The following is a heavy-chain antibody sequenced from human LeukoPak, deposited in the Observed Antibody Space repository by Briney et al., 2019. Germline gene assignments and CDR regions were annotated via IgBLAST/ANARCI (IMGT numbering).Heavy chain of an antibody. V-gene: IGHV4-61*02. J-gene: IGHJ5*02. D-gene: IGHD2-21*02. Sequence: SETLSLTCTVSGGSISSGSYYWSWIRQPAGTGLEWIGRIYTSGSTNYNPSLKSRVTISVNTSKNQFSLKLSSVTAADTAVYYCARERVWRYCGGDSCGWFDPWGQGTLVTVSS. CDR1: GGSISSGSYY. CDR2: IYTSGST. CDR3: ARERVWRYCGGDSCGWFDP.